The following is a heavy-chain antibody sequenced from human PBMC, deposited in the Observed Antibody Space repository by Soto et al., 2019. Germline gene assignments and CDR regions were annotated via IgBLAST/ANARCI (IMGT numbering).Heavy chain of an antibody. V-gene: IGHV1-3*01. CDR3: ATPQDSDGCLDS. CDR2: INVGNGNT. Sequence: QVQFVQSGAEVKKPGASVKVSCKTPGYTFTRYNTHWARQAPGQRLEWMGWINVGNGNTRYSQKFQGRLTLTRDTPGNTASLELNSLIFEDTAVYYCATPQDSDGCLDSWGQGTLVTVSS. CDR1: GYTFTRYN. J-gene: IGHJ4*02. D-gene: IGHD6-19*01.